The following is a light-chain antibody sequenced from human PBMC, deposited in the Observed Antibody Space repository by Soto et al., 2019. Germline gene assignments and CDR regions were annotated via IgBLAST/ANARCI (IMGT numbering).Light chain of an antibody. Sequence: QSVLTQPPSASETPGQRVTISCSGSSSNIGSNYVYWYQQLLGTAPKLLIYSNNQRPSGVPDRFSGSKSGTSASLAISGLRSEDEADYYCAAWDDSLSGRVFGGGTKLTVL. CDR2: SNN. V-gene: IGLV1-47*02. CDR3: AAWDDSLSGRV. J-gene: IGLJ2*01. CDR1: SSNIGSNY.